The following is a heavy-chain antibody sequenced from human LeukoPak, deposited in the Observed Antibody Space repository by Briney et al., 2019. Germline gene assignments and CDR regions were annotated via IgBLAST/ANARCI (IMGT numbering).Heavy chain of an antibody. CDR2: IYSGGST. CDR1: GFTVSSYY. CDR3: ARDEWGTRLD. D-gene: IGHD1-1*01. Sequence: GGSLRLSCAASGFTVSSYYMSWVRQAPGKGLEGVSVIYSGGSTYYADSVKGRFTISRDSFKNSLYLQMNSLRAEDTAIYYCARDEWGTRLDWGQGTLVTVSS. J-gene: IGHJ4*02. V-gene: IGHV3-66*01.